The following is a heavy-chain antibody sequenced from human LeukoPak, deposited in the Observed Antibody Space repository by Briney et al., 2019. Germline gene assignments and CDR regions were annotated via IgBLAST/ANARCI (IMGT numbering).Heavy chain of an antibody. J-gene: IGHJ4*02. V-gene: IGHV3-48*03. Sequence: GGSLRLSCAASGFTFSSYEMNWVRQAPGKGLEWVSYISSSGSTIYYADSVKGRFTISRDNAKNSLYLQMNSLRAEDTAVYYCARVRSNYGDYWGQGTMVTVSS. CDR2: ISSSGSTI. D-gene: IGHD4-17*01. CDR3: ARVRSNYGDY. CDR1: GFTFSSYE.